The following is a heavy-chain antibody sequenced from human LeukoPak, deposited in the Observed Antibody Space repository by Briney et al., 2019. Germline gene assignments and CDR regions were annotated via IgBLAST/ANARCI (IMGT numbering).Heavy chain of an antibody. V-gene: IGHV4-4*09. CDR3: ARFNWNYGLDY. Sequence: PSETLSLTCTVSGGSISSYYWSWIRQPPGKGLEWIGYIYTSGSTNYNPSLKSRVTIPVDTSKNQFSLKLSSVTAADTAVYYCARFNWNYGLDYWGQGTLVTVSS. CDR1: GGSISSYY. J-gene: IGHJ4*02. CDR2: IYTSGST. D-gene: IGHD1-7*01.